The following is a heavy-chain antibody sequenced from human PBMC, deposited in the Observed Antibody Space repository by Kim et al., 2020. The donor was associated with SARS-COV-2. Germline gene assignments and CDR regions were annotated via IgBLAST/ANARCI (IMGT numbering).Heavy chain of an antibody. CDR3: ARAIAVAGTKAY. Sequence: GGSLRLSCAASGFTFSSYSMNWVRQAPGKGLEWVSSISSNSSDIYYADSVKGRFTISRDNAKNSLYLQMNSLRAEDAAVYYCARAIAVAGTKAYWGQGTLVSVSS. V-gene: IGHV3-21*01. CDR2: ISSNSSDI. CDR1: GFTFSSYS. J-gene: IGHJ4*02. D-gene: IGHD6-19*01.